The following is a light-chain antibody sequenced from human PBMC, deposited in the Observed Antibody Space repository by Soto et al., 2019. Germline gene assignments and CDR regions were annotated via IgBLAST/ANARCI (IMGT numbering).Light chain of an antibody. CDR3: QLYGDSPPYT. Sequence: VLTQSPVTLSLSPGERVTLSCGATQSGPTTSIVWYQHRPGLAPRLLVDGASRRATDIPDRFSGGGSHLIISRLEPEDFAVYYCQLYGDSPPYTFGQGTKVEIK. J-gene: IGKJ2*01. CDR2: GAS. V-gene: IGKV3D-20*01. CDR1: QSGPTTS.